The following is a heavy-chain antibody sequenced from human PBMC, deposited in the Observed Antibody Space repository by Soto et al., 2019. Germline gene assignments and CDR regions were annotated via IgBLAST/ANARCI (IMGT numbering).Heavy chain of an antibody. CDR2: ISAYNGNT. V-gene: IGHV1-18*01. CDR1: GYTFTSYG. Sequence: ASVKVSCKASGYTFTSYGISWVRQAPGQGLEWMGWISAYNGNTNYAQKLQGRVTMTTDTSTSTAYMELRSLRSDDTAVYYCAREIAVAGFLGYYYYGMDVCGQGTTVTVSS. J-gene: IGHJ6*02. CDR3: AREIAVAGFLGYYYYGMDV. D-gene: IGHD6-19*01.